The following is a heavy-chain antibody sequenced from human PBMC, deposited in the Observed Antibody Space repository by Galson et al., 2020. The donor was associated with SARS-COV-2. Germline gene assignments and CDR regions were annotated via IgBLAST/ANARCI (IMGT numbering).Heavy chain of an antibody. J-gene: IGHJ5*02. CDR1: GFSLSTSGMR. Sequence: ESGPTLVKPTQTLTLTSTYTGFSLSTSGMRVSWIRQPPGKTLEWIEHIDWDDDKYYSTSLKTRHTISKETSKNQVVRTMTNMDPVDTATYYCARNGVWMVDLVIMIDNGFDPWGQGTLVTVSS. CDR2: IDWDDDK. CDR3: ARNGVWMVDLVIMIDNGFDP. V-gene: IGHV2-70*10. D-gene: IGHD5-12*01.